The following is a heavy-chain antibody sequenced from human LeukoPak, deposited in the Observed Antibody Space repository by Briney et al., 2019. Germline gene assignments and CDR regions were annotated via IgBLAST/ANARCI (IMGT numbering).Heavy chain of an antibody. V-gene: IGHV4-59*01. CDR2: IYYSGST. J-gene: IGHJ4*02. CDR3: ARARHDFWSRVTTLDY. CDR1: GGSISSYY. Sequence: KPSETLSLTCTVSGGSISSYYWSWIRQPPGKGLEWIGYIYYSGSTNYNPSLKSRVTISVDTSKNQFSLKLSSVTAADTAVYYCARARHDFWSRVTTLDYWGQGTLVTVSS. D-gene: IGHD3-3*01.